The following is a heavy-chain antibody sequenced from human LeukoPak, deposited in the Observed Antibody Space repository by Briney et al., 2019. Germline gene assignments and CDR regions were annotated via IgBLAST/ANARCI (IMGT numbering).Heavy chain of an antibody. CDR2: FDPEDGET. V-gene: IGHV1-24*01. D-gene: IGHD1-26*01. CDR1: GYTLTELS. J-gene: IGHJ4*02. Sequence: GASVKVSCKVSGYTLTELSMHWVRQAPGKGLEWMGGFDPEDGETIYAQKFQGRVTMTEDTSTDTAYMELSSLRSEDTAVYYCATPYSGSYFDSAFRYWGQGTLVTVSS. CDR3: ATPYSGSYFDSAFRY.